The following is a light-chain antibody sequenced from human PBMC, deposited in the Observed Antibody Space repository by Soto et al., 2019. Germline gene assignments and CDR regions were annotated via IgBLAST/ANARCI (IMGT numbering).Light chain of an antibody. J-gene: IGKJ1*01. CDR1: QSVSNN. V-gene: IGKV3-15*01. CDR2: GAS. Sequence: EIVMTQSPDTLSVSPGERATLSCRASQSVSNNLAWYPQKPGQAPRLLIFGASTRATGIPARFSGSGSGTEFTLTVSILQSEDFAVYYCQQYNDWWTFGQGTKVEIK. CDR3: QQYNDWWT.